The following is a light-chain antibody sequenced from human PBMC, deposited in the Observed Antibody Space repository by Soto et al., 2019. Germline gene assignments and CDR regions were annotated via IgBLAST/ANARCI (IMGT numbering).Light chain of an antibody. CDR1: SSDVGGYNY. J-gene: IGLJ1*01. CDR3: APWDDSLNGYV. CDR2: DVS. V-gene: IGLV2-14*01. Sequence: QSVLTQPASVSGSRGQSITVSCTGTSSDVGGYNYVSWYQQHPGKAPKLMIYDVSNRPSGVSNRFSGSKSGNTASLTISGLQSEDVSDYYCAPWDDSLNGYVLGNGSKVAV.